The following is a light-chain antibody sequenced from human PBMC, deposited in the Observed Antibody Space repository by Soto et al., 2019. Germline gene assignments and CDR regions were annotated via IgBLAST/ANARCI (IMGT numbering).Light chain of an antibody. CDR3: GLYTSSSTGV. CDR1: SSDVGGYNY. Sequence: QSVLTQPASVSGSPGQSITISCTRTSSDVGGYNYVSWYQQHPGKAPKLMIYEVNNRPSGVSNRFSGSKSGNTASLTISGLQAEDEADYYCGLYTSSSTGVFGTGTKLTVL. V-gene: IGLV2-14*01. CDR2: EVN. J-gene: IGLJ1*01.